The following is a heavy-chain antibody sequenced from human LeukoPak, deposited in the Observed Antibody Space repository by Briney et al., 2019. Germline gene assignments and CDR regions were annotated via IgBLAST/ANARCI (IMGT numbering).Heavy chain of an antibody. V-gene: IGHV4-59*01. D-gene: IGHD3-10*01. CDR2: IYYSGNT. J-gene: IGHJ4*02. Sequence: WIRQPPGKGLEWIGYIYYSGNTNYNPSLKGRVTISVDTSKNQFSLELSSVTAVDTAVYYCARGTSSQLWFVYWGQGTLVTVSS. CDR3: ARGTSSQLWFVY.